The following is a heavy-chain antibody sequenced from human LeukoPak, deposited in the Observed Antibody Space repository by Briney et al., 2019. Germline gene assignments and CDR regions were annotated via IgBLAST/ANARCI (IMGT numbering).Heavy chain of an antibody. D-gene: IGHD3-10*01. CDR3: AREAYYGSGRSRQPSPV. CDR1: GFTFSSYA. V-gene: IGHV3-30*15. CDR2: ISKDGFNQ. Sequence: GGSLRLSCAASGFTFSSYAMYWVRQAPGKGLEWVSLISKDGFNQDHADSVKGRFTISRDNYRDTLYLQMSSLRPEDTAVYYCAREAYYGSGRSRQPSPVWGQGTLVIVSS. J-gene: IGHJ4*02.